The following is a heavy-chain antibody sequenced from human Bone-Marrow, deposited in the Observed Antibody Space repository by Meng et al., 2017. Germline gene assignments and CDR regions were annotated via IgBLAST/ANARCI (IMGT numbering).Heavy chain of an antibody. Sequence: SETLSLTCTVSGGPISSSSYYWGWIRQPPGKGLEWIGSIYYSGSTYYNPSLKSRVTISVDTSKNQFSLKLSSVTAADTAVYYCARDLLSRSYDYGDYWPSYYYYGMDVWGQGTTVTVSS. J-gene: IGHJ6*02. V-gene: IGHV4-39*07. CDR1: GGPISSSSYY. CDR3: ARDLLSRSYDYGDYWPSYYYYGMDV. D-gene: IGHD4-17*01. CDR2: IYYSGST.